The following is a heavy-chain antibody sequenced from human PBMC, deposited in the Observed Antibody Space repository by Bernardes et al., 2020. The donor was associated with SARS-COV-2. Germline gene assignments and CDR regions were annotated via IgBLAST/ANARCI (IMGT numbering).Heavy chain of an antibody. Sequence: GGSLRLSCAASGFTFSSYSFKWVRQAPGKGPEWVSSISDAGGSTTYAESMKGRFTISRDNAKNLLYQQMNSMRVEDTAVYYCAREIDIPVGGKFRPRDYWGLGTRGTVAS. V-gene: IGHV3-21*06. CDR1: GFTFSSYS. CDR3: AREIDIPVGGKFRPRDY. D-gene: IGHD1-26*01. J-gene: IGHJ4*02. CDR2: ISDAGGST.